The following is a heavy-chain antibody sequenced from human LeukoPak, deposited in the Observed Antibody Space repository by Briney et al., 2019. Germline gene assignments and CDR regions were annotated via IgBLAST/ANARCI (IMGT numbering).Heavy chain of an antibody. Sequence: ASVKVSCKTSGYTFTSYAMQWVRQAPGQRLEWMGWINGGNSNTEYSQKFQGRVTFTRDTSASTAYMEVSSLRSEDTAVYYCAREMFGTSRPSDYWGQGTLVTVSP. CDR3: AREMFGTSRPSDY. CDR1: GYTFTSYA. D-gene: IGHD1-14*01. CDR2: INGGNSNT. V-gene: IGHV1-3*01. J-gene: IGHJ4*02.